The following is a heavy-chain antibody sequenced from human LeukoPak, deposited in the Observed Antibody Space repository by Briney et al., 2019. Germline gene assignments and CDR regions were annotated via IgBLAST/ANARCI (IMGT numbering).Heavy chain of an antibody. V-gene: IGHV1-58*01. CDR1: GFTFSGSA. Sequence: ASVRVSCKASGFTFSGSAVQWVRQARGQPLEWLGWIIVDSGKTQYQQRLQQRVTITRDMSTNTAYMELSSLTPEDTAVYYCAADSTPMVRGFLIAFAYWGQGAQVTVSS. CDR3: AADSTPMVRGFLIAFAY. D-gene: IGHD3-10*01. CDR2: IIVDSGKT. J-gene: IGHJ4*02.